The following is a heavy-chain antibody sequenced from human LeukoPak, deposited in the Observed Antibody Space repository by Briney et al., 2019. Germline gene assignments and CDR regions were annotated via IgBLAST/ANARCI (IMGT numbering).Heavy chain of an antibody. Sequence: SGTLSLTCGVSGGSVTSTNYWTWVRQPPGKGLEWIGEVNLQGSTNYNPSLMGRVAISVDTSENHISLQLTSVTAADTAVYYCAREGGPYRPLDYSGQGTLVTVSS. CDR2: VNLQGST. V-gene: IGHV4-4*02. J-gene: IGHJ4*02. CDR1: GGSVTSTNY. CDR3: AREGGPYRPLDY.